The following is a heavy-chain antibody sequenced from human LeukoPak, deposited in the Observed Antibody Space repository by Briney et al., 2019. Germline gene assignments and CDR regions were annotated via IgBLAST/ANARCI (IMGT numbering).Heavy chain of an antibody. J-gene: IGHJ4*02. D-gene: IGHD1-14*01. Sequence: ASVKVSCKASGYTFTGYYMHWVRQAPGQGLEWMGWINPNSGGTNYAQKFQGRVTMTRDTSISTAYMELSRLTSDDTAVYYCVRDPDRKENDLDYWGQGTLVTVSS. CDR2: INPNSGGT. CDR1: GYTFTGYY. V-gene: IGHV1-2*02. CDR3: VRDPDRKENDLDY.